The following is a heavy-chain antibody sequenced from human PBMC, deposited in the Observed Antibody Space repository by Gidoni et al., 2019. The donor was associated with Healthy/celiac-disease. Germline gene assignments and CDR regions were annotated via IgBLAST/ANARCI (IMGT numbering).Heavy chain of an antibody. CDR3: AHIYGSGRYDAFDI. CDR2: IYWNDDK. V-gene: IGHV2-5*01. CDR1: GFSLSTSGVG. D-gene: IGHD3-10*01. J-gene: IGHJ3*02. Sequence: QITLKESGPTLVKPTQTLTLTCTFSGFSLSTSGVGVGWIRQPPGKALERLALIYWNDDKRYSPSLKSRLTIAKDTSKNQVVLTMTNMDPVDTATYYCAHIYGSGRYDAFDIWGQGTMVTVSS.